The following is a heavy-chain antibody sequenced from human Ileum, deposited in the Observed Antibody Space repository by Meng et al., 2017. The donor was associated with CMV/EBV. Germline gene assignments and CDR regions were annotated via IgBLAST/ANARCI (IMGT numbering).Heavy chain of an antibody. Sequence: GGSLRLSCAASGFTFSTYAMTWVRQAPGKGLEYVSAINIGGDITYYADSVKGRFTISRDNSKNTLFLQMNSLRAEDTAVYFCAKDQVGNSPDAFDIWGQGTMVTVSS. CDR2: INIGGDIT. V-gene: IGHV3-23*01. CDR3: AKDQVGNSPDAFDI. D-gene: IGHD1-26*01. J-gene: IGHJ3*02. CDR1: GFTFSTYA.